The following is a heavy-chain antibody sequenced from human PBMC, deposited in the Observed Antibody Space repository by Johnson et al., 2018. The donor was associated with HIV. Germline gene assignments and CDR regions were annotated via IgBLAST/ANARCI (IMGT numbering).Heavy chain of an antibody. V-gene: IGHV3-53*01. Sequence: VQLVEYGGGLIQPGGSLRLSCAASGFSVTTNYMSWVRQAPGKGLEWVSVIYRGGSTSYYADSVKGRFTISRDNSKNTLYPQMNSLRAEATAVYYCARGYSGSYGLGAFDIWGQGTMVTVSS. CDR3: ARGYSGSYGLGAFDI. CDR2: IYRGGSTS. D-gene: IGHD1-26*01. J-gene: IGHJ3*02. CDR1: GFSVTTNY.